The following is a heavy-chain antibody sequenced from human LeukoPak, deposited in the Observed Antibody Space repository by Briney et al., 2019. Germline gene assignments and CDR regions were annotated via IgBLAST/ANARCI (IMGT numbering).Heavy chain of an antibody. Sequence: SETLSLTCIVSGGSISSSSYYWGWIRQPPGKGLEWIGSIYYSGSTNYNPSLKSRVTISVDTSKNQFSLKLSSVTAADTAVYYCARSRDSSWYRRAFDYWGQGTLVTVSS. CDR1: GGSISSSSYY. V-gene: IGHV4-39*07. CDR3: ARSRDSSWYRRAFDY. J-gene: IGHJ4*02. CDR2: IYYSGST. D-gene: IGHD6-13*01.